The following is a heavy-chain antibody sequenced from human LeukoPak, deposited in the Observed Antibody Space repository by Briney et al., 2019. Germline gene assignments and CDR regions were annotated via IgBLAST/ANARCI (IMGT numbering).Heavy chain of an antibody. CDR3: AGLVGRYSSGLYYYYFDY. Sequence: SETLSLTCTVSGDSINSLDLWSWVRQPPGKGLEWIGEMYLSGTTHSNPSVKSRVTISIDKSKNQFFLNLSSVTAADTAVYYCAGLVGRYSSGLYYYYFDYWGQGTLVTVS. CDR1: GDSINSLDL. J-gene: IGHJ4*02. D-gene: IGHD3-22*01. V-gene: IGHV4-4*02. CDR2: MYLSGTT.